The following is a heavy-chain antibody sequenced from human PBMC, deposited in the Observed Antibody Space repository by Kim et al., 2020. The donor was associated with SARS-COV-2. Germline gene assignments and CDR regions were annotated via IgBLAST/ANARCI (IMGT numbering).Heavy chain of an antibody. J-gene: IGHJ4*02. Sequence: ASVKVSCKASGYTFTSYAMHWVRQAPGQRLEWMGWINAGNGNTKYSQKFQGRVTITRDTSASTAYMELSSLRSEDTAVYYCARDLKDFWSGYYPTYYFDYWGQGTLVTVSS. D-gene: IGHD3-3*01. CDR1: GYTFTSYA. V-gene: IGHV1-3*01. CDR2: INAGNGNT. CDR3: ARDLKDFWSGYYPTYYFDY.